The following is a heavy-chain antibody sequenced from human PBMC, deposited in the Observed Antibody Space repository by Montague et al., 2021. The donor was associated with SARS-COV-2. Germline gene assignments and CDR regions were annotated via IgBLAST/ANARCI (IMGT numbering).Heavy chain of an antibody. CDR1: GFTFEHYA. CDR3: VNCGNYYGAEYFQN. D-gene: IGHD1-26*01. Sequence: SLRLSCAASGFTFEHYAMQWVRQAPGKGLEWISLVTGNGYDTYYGESVKGRFTISRDNSKNSLYLQMNSLRTEDTALYYCVNCGNYYGAEYFQNWGQGTLVTVSS. CDR2: VTGNGYDT. J-gene: IGHJ1*01. V-gene: IGHV3-43*02.